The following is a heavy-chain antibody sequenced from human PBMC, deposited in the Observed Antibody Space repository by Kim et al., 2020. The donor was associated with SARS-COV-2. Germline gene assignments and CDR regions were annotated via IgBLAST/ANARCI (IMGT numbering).Heavy chain of an antibody. CDR1: GGSVSSGSYY. J-gene: IGHJ5*02. Sequence: ETLSLTCTVSGGSVSSGSYYWSWIRQPPGKGLEWIGYIYYSGSTNYNPSLKSRVTISVDTSKNQFSLKLSSVTAADTAVYYCARDWKGEVAVAGIPVYNWFDPWGQGTLVTVSS. CDR3: ARDWKGEVAVAGIPVYNWFDP. CDR2: IYYSGST. V-gene: IGHV4-61*01. D-gene: IGHD6-19*01.